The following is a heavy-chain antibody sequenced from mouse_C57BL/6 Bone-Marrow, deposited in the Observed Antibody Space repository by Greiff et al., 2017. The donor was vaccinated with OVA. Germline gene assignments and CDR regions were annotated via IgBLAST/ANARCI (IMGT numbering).Heavy chain of an antibody. Sequence: EADGGLVQPKGSLKLSCAASGFSFNTYAMNWVRQAPGKGLEWVARIRSKSNNYATYYADSVKDRFTISRDDSESMLYLQMNNLKTEDTAMYYCVRKGLLGGYWGQGTTLTVSS. V-gene: IGHV10-1*01. D-gene: IGHD2-10*01. J-gene: IGHJ2*01. CDR3: VRKGLLGGY. CDR1: GFSFNTYA. CDR2: IRSKSNNYAT.